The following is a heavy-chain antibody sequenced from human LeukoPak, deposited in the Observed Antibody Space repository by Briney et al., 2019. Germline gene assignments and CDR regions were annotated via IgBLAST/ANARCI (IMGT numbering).Heavy chain of an antibody. CDR2: SNPEDGET. J-gene: IGHJ4*02. V-gene: IGHV1-24*01. D-gene: IGHD3-22*01. CDR1: GYTLTELS. Sequence: ASVKVSCKVSGYTLTELSMYWVRQAPGKGLEWMGGSNPEDGETIYAQKFRGRVTMTEDTSTDTAYMELSSLRSEDTAMYYCARYYYDSSGYYYFDYWGQGTLVTVSS. CDR3: ARYYYDSSGYYYFDY.